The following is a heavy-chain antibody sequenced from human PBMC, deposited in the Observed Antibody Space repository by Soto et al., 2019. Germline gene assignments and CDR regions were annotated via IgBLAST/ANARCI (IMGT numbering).Heavy chain of an antibody. J-gene: IGHJ4*02. V-gene: IGHV3-66*01. CDR3: AAYSHKGY. D-gene: IGHD3-16*01. Sequence: EEQLVESGGDLVQPGGSLRLSCAASGFTVSNNYMSWVRQAPGKGLEWVSLIYSGGSTYYADSVKGRFTISRDSSKNTLYLQMNSLRAEDTAMYYCAAYSHKGYWGQGTLVTASP. CDR1: GFTVSNNY. CDR2: IYSGGST.